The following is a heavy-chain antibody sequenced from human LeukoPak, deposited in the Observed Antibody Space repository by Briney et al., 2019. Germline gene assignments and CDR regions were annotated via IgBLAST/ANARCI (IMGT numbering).Heavy chain of an antibody. CDR3: TSHGVNYYDSSGYQRDY. D-gene: IGHD3-22*01. CDR2: ISGSGGST. Sequence: PGGSLRLSCAASGFTFSSYAMSWVRQAPGKGLEWVSAISGSGGSTYYADSVKGRFTISRDNSKNTLYLQMNSLRAEDTAVYYCTSHGVNYYDSSGYQRDYWGQGTLVTVSS. J-gene: IGHJ4*02. V-gene: IGHV3-23*01. CDR1: GFTFSSYA.